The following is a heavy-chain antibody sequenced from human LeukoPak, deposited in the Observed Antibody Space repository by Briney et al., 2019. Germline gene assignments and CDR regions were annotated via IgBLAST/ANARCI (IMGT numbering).Heavy chain of an antibody. CDR2: IYYSGST. Sequence: SETLSLTCTVSGGSISSYYWSWIRQPPGKGLEWIGYIYYSGSTNYNPSLKSRVTISVDTSKNQFSLELSSVTAADTAVYYCARAIFGTNYYYYGMDVWGQGTTVTVSS. V-gene: IGHV4-59*01. CDR1: GGSISSYY. CDR3: ARAIFGTNYYYYGMDV. D-gene: IGHD3-3*01. J-gene: IGHJ6*02.